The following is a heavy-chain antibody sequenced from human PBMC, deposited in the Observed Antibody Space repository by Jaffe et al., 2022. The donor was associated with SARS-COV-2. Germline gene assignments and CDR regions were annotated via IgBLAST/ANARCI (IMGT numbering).Heavy chain of an antibody. V-gene: IGHV4-59*01. D-gene: IGHD6-19*01. J-gene: IGHJ5*02. Sequence: QVQLQESGPGLVKPSETLSLTCTVSGGSISSYYWSWIRQPPGKGLEWIGYIYYSGSTNYNPSLKSRVTISVDTSKNQFSLKLSSVTAADTAVYYCARGVAVAGSGWFDPWGQGTLVTVSS. CDR1: GGSISSYY. CDR3: ARGVAVAGSGWFDP. CDR2: IYYSGST.